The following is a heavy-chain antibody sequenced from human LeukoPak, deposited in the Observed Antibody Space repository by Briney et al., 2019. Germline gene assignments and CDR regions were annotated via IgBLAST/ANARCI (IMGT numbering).Heavy chain of an antibody. J-gene: IGHJ4*02. CDR1: GGSISSYY. V-gene: IGHV4-4*07. CDR3: ARGGVATIKD. Sequence: SETLSLTCIVSGGSISSYYWSWIRQPAGKGLEWIGRIYTSETTNYNPSLKSRATMSVDTSKNQFSLKLSSVTAADTAVYYCARGGVATIKDWGQGTLVTVSS. D-gene: IGHD5-12*01. CDR2: IYTSETT.